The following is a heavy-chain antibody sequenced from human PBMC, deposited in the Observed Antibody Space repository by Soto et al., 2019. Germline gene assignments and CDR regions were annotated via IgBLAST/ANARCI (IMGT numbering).Heavy chain of an antibody. CDR3: ARHKTILGPDY. CDR1: GGSISSSSYY. D-gene: IGHD2-8*02. J-gene: IGHJ4*02. CDR2: IYYSGST. Sequence: SETLSLTCAVSGGSISSSSYYWGWIRQPPGKGLEWIGSIYYSGSTYYNPSLKSRVTISVDTSKNQFSLKLSSVTAADTAVYYCARHKTILGPDYWGQGTLVTVSS. V-gene: IGHV4-39*01.